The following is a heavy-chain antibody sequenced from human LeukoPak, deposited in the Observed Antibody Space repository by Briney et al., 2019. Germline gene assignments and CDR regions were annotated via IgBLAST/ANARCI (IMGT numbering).Heavy chain of an antibody. Sequence: SETLSLTCAVYGGSFSGYYWSWIRQPPGKGLEWIGEINHSGSTNYNPSLKSRVTISVDTSKNQFSLRLSSVTAADTAVYYCARRYYDSSGYYTHYYYYYYMDVWGKGTTVTVSS. CDR2: INHSGST. CDR3: ARRYYDSSGYYTHYYYYYYMDV. CDR1: GGSFSGYY. J-gene: IGHJ6*03. V-gene: IGHV4-34*01. D-gene: IGHD3-22*01.